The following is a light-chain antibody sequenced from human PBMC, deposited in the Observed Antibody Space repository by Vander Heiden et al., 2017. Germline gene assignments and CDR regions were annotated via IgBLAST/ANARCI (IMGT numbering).Light chain of an antibody. J-gene: IGLJ3*02. CDR3: QTYDTSNHWV. CDR2: EDN. V-gene: IGLV6-57*01. Sequence: NFMLTQPHSVSESPGKTVTISCTRISGSIASNYVQWYQQRPGSSPTTVIYEDNQRPSGGPDRFSGSIDSSSNAASLTISGLQTEDEADYYCQTYDTSNHWVFGGGTKLTVL. CDR1: SGSIASNY.